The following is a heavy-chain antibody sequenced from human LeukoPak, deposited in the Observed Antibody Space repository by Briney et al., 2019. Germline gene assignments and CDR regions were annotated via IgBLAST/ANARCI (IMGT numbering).Heavy chain of an antibody. J-gene: IGHJ1*01. V-gene: IGHV1-69*01. CDR2: IIPIFGTA. D-gene: IGHD6-19*01. CDR3: ARDKQGALIAVAGAEYFQH. Sequence: KISCKASGGTFSSYAISWVRQAPGQGLEWMGGIIPIFGTANYAQKFQGRVTITADESTSTAYMELSSLRSEDTAVYYCARDKQGALIAVAGAEYFQHWGQGTLVTVSS. CDR1: GGTFSSYA.